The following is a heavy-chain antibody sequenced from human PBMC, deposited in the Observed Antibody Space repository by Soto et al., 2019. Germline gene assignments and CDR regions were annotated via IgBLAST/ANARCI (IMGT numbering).Heavy chain of an antibody. CDR3: TRVLYGTS. Sequence: SVKVSCKASGGTFSSYAISWVRQAPGQGLEWMGGIIPIFGTANYAQKFQGRVTITADESTSTAYMEPSSLRSEDTGVYYCTRVLYGTSWGQGTLVTVSS. CDR1: GGTFSSYA. V-gene: IGHV1-69*13. J-gene: IGHJ5*02. CDR2: IIPIFGTA. D-gene: IGHD2-2*02.